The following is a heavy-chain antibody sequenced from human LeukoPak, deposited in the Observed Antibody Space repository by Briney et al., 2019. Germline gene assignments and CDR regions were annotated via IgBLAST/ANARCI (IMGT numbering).Heavy chain of an antibody. Sequence: PSETLSLTCAVYGGSFSGYYWSWIRQPPGKGLEWIGEINHSGSTNYNPSLKSRVTISVETSKNQFSLKLSSVTAADTAVYYCARVSYGYGYYFDYWGQGTLVTVSS. V-gene: IGHV4-34*01. CDR2: INHSGST. CDR3: ARVSYGYGYYFDY. J-gene: IGHJ4*02. CDR1: GGSFSGYY. D-gene: IGHD5-18*01.